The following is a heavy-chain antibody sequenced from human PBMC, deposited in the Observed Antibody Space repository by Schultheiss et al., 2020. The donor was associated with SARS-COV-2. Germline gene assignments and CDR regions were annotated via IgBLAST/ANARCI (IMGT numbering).Heavy chain of an antibody. CDR1: GFTFSNAW. CDR3: ASDDAFDI. Sequence: GGSLRLSCAASGFTFSNAWMSWVRQAPGKGLEWVSAISGSGGSTYYADSVKGRFTISRDNSKNTLYLQMNSLRAGDTSVYYCASDDAFDIWGQGTMVTVSS. V-gene: IGHV3-23*01. CDR2: ISGSGGST. J-gene: IGHJ3*02.